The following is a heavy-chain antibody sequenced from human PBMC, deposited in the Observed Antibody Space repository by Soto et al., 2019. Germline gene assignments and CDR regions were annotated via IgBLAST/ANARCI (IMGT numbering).Heavy chain of an antibody. CDR3: APLTQTAAFDI. V-gene: IGHV3-30-3*01. Sequence: GLPLRDSCGAAGFTCISCAMHCVRQAPGKGLEWMAVISYDGNTKYYADSVKGRFTISRDNSKNTLYLQMNSLRTEDTAVYYCAPLTQTAAFDIWGQGTMVTVSS. CDR1: GFTCISCA. D-gene: IGHD7-27*01. CDR2: ISYDGNTK. J-gene: IGHJ3*02.